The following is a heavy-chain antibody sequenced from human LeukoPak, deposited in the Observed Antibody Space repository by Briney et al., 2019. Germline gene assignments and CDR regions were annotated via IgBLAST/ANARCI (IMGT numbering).Heavy chain of an antibody. CDR2: IYYSGST. Sequence: PSETLSLTCTVSGGSISSSSYYWGWIRQPPGKGLEWIGSIYYSGSTYYNPSLKNRVTISVDTSKNQFSLKLSSVTAADTAVYYCARVRRSWIVSGWYEYYFDYWGQGTLVTVSS. J-gene: IGHJ4*02. V-gene: IGHV4-39*07. D-gene: IGHD6-19*01. CDR1: GGSISSSSYY. CDR3: ARVRRSWIVSGWYEYYFDY.